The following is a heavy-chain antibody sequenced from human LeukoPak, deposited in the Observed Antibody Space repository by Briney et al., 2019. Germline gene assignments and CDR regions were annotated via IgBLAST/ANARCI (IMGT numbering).Heavy chain of an antibody. CDR3: ARAGLTIFGVVTPRYYYYMDV. Sequence: ASVKVSCKASGYTFTSYGISWVRQAHGQGLEWMGWISAYNGNTNYAQKLQGRVTMTTDTSTSTAYMELRSLRSDDTAVYYCARAGLTIFGVVTPRYYYYMDVWGKGTTVTVSS. V-gene: IGHV1-18*01. CDR1: GYTFTSYG. J-gene: IGHJ6*03. CDR2: ISAYNGNT. D-gene: IGHD3-3*01.